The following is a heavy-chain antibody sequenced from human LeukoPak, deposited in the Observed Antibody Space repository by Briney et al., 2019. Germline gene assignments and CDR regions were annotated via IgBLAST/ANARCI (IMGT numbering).Heavy chain of an antibody. CDR3: ARGHNSGSYYYMDV. V-gene: IGHV3-23*01. Sequence: GWSLRLSCAASGFTFINYAMTWVRQAPGKGPEWVSGFTGGGGGAYYADSVKGRFTISRDNSMNTLSLQMNSLRAEDTAIYYCARGHNSGSYYYMDVWGKGTTVTVSS. CDR1: GFTFINYA. CDR2: FTGGGGGA. J-gene: IGHJ6*03. D-gene: IGHD6-19*01.